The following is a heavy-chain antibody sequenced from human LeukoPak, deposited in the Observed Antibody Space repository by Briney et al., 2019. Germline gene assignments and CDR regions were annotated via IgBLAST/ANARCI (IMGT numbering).Heavy chain of an antibody. CDR2: IIPVLGAA. CDR1: GGFLNTHA. CDR3: AMYVWGSVRRWRNWFAP. D-gene: IGHD3-16*01. V-gene: IGHV1-69*13. Sequence: GASVKVSCKASGGFLNTHAITWVRQAPGEGREWRGGIIPVLGAAHSAQSFQGRVTITSDESTSTAYMAMSSLRSEDTAVYPCAMYVWGSVRRWRNWFAPWGQGTLVTVSS. J-gene: IGHJ5*02.